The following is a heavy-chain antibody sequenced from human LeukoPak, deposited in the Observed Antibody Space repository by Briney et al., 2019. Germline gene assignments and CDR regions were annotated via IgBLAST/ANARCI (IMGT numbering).Heavy chain of an antibody. CDR2: IYSGGST. CDR3: ARSSSWSRDAFDI. CDR1: GFTVSSNY. Sequence: GGSLRLSCAASGFTVSSNYMSWVRQVPGKGLEWVSVIYSGGSTYYADSVKGRFTISRDNSKNTLYLQMNSLRAEDTAVYYCARSSSWSRDAFDIWGQGTMVTVSS. V-gene: IGHV3-66*02. J-gene: IGHJ3*02. D-gene: IGHD6-13*01.